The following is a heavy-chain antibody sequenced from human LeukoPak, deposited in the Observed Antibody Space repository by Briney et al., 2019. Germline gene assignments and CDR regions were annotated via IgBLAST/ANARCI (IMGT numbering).Heavy chain of an antibody. Sequence: SETLSLTCTVSGGSISSGDYYWSWIRQPPGKGLEWIGRIYTSGSTNYNPSLKSRVTISVDTSKNQFSLKLSSVTAADTAVYYCARGDGYNYGYAFDIWGQGTMVTVSS. CDR2: IYTSGST. J-gene: IGHJ3*02. CDR3: ARGDGYNYGYAFDI. V-gene: IGHV4-61*02. D-gene: IGHD5-24*01. CDR1: GGSISSGDYY.